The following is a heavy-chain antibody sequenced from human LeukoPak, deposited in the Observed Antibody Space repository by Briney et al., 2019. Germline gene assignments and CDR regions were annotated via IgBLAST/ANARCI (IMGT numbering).Heavy chain of an antibody. CDR1: GGTFSSYA. D-gene: IGHD6-19*01. V-gene: IGHV1-69*04. CDR3: ANQPGLYDSGWSWTYHFFGVDV. CDR2: IIPILGIA. Sequence: SVKVSCKASGGTFSSYAISWVRQAPGQGLEWMGRIIPILGIANYAQKFQGRVTITADKSTSTAYMELSSLRSEDTAIYYCANQPGLYDSGWSWTYHFFGVDVWGQGTTVTVSS. J-gene: IGHJ6*02.